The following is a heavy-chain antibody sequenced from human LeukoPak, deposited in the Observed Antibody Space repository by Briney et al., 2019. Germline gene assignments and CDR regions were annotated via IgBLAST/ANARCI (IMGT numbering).Heavy chain of an antibody. CDR1: GGSISSGGYY. Sequence: SETLPLTCTVSGGSISSGGYYWSWIRQHPGKGPEWIGYIYYSGSTYYNPSLKSRVTISVDTSKNQFSLKLSSVTAADTAAYYCARESIAAAGLFDYWGQGTLVTVSS. D-gene: IGHD6-13*01. V-gene: IGHV4-31*03. CDR3: ARESIAAAGLFDY. J-gene: IGHJ4*02. CDR2: IYYSGST.